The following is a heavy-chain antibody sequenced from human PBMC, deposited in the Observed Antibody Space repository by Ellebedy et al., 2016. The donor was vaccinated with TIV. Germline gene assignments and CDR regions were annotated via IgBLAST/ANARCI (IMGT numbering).Heavy chain of an antibody. CDR1: GFSFSSYA. D-gene: IGHD5-18*01. V-gene: IGHV3-23*01. J-gene: IGHJ4*02. CDR3: AKDRTPGDGYWVFDF. CDR2: IVGSGGSR. Sequence: GESLNISCAASGFSFSSYAMSWVRQAPGKGLEWVSGIVGSGGSRYADSVQGRFTISRDNSKSTLDLQMSSLRAEDTAVYYCAKDRTPGDGYWVFDFWGQGTLVTVST.